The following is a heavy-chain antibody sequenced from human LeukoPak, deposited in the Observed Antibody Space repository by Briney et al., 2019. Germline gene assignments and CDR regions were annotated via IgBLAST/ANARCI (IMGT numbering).Heavy chain of an antibody. Sequence: SETLSLTCTVSGGSISSYYWSWIRQPPGKGLEWIGYIYYSGSTNYNPSLKSQVTISVDTSKNQFSLKLSSVTAADTAVYYCARNYGSGSLYFDYWGQGTLVTVSS. CDR1: GGSISSYY. D-gene: IGHD3-10*01. J-gene: IGHJ4*02. CDR2: IYYSGST. CDR3: ARNYGSGSLYFDY. V-gene: IGHV4-59*08.